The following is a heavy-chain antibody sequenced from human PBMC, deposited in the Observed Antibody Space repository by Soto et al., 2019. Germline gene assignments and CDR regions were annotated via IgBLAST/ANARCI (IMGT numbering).Heavy chain of an antibody. CDR1: GGSISSSSYY. CDR3: ARPGGGTSSAFDI. CDR2: IYYSGST. Sequence: QLQLQESGPGLVKPSETLSLTCTVSGGSISSSSYYWGWIRQPPGKGLEWIGSIYYSGSTYYNPPLKSRVTISVDTSKNQFSLKLSSVTAADTAVYYCARPGGGTSSAFDIWGQGTMVTVSS. V-gene: IGHV4-39*01. J-gene: IGHJ3*02. D-gene: IGHD1-26*01.